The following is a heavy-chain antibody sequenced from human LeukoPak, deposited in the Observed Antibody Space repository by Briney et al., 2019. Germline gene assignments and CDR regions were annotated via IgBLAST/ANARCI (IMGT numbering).Heavy chain of an antibody. Sequence: PGGSLRLSCAASGFTFSSYAMSWVRQAPGKGLEWVSAISGSGGSTYYADSVKGRFTISRDNSKNTLYLQMNSLRAEDTAVYYCVMTTVTTGNYFDYWGQGPLFTVSS. J-gene: IGHJ4*02. CDR3: VMTTVTTGNYFDY. CDR2: ISGSGGST. V-gene: IGHV3-23*01. D-gene: IGHD4-17*01. CDR1: GFTFSSYA.